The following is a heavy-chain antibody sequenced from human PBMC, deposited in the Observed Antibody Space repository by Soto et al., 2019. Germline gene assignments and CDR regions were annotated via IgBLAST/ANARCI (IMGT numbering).Heavy chain of an antibody. V-gene: IGHV3-33*01. Sequence: QVQLVESGGGVVQPGRSLRLSCTASGFTFNDHLMHWVRQAPGRGLEWVAVVWSDGSNKFYADSVKGRFTISRDNSYNTLFLPMNRPRAEDTAVYYCARHLSHNPLPYYMAVWGTGTMVTVSS. CDR2: VWSDGSNK. CDR3: ARHLSHNPLPYYMAV. J-gene: IGHJ6*03. CDR1: GFTFNDHL. D-gene: IGHD3-16*02.